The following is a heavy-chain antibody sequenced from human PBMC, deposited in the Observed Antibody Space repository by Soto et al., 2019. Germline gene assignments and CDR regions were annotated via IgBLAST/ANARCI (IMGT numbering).Heavy chain of an antibody. CDR1: GGSFSGYS. Sequence: SETLSLTCTVYGGSFSGYSWSWIRQPPGKGLEWIGEINQSGSTDYNPSLKSRVTISVDTSKNQFSLKLNSVTAADTAVYYCAREWSYFDYWGQGTLVTVSS. V-gene: IGHV4-34*01. CDR3: AREWSYFDY. CDR2: INQSGST. D-gene: IGHD2-8*01. J-gene: IGHJ4*02.